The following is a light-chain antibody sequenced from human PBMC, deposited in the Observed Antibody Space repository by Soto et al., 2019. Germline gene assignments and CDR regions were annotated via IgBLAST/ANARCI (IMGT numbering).Light chain of an antibody. V-gene: IGKV1-39*01. CDR2: TAS. Sequence: IQMTQSPSSLSASVGDRVTITCRASQSISRNLNWYQQKPGKAPELLIYTASNLQSGVPSRFSGSGSGTDIALTISSLQAEDSAVYYCQQSHSSPLSFGVGTKVEFK. CDR1: QSISRN. CDR3: QQSHSSPLS. J-gene: IGKJ4*01.